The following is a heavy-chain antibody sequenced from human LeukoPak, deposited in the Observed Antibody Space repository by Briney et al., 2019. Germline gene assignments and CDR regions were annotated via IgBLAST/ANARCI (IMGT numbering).Heavy chain of an antibody. CDR1: GGTFSSYA. Sequence: GASVKVSCKASGGTFSSYAISWVRQAPGQGLEWMGRIIPILGIANYAQKFQGRVTITADKSTSTAYMGLSSLRSEDTAVYYCARGDIVVVTATNGPLYYYYGMDVWGQGPTVTVSS. D-gene: IGHD2-21*02. CDR3: ARGDIVVVTATNGPLYYYYGMDV. CDR2: IIPILGIA. J-gene: IGHJ6*02. V-gene: IGHV1-69*04.